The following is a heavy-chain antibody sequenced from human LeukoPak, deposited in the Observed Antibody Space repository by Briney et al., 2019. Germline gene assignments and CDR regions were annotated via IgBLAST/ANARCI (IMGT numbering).Heavy chain of an antibody. Sequence: GGSLRLSCAASGFTFSSYAMSWVRQAPGKGLEWVSAISGSGGSTYYADSVKGRFTISRDNSKNTLYLQMNSLRAEDTAVYYCAKLSSPGYISSWYGGAEHQTLDYWGQGTLVTVSS. CDR2: ISGSGGST. D-gene: IGHD6-13*01. CDR3: AKLSSPGYISSWYGGAEHQTLDY. V-gene: IGHV3-23*01. J-gene: IGHJ4*02. CDR1: GFTFSSYA.